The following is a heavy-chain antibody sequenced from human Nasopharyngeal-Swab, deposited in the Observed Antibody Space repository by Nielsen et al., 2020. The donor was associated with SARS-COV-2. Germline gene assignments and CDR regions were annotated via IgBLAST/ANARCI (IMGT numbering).Heavy chain of an antibody. CDR3: ASGQCINGVCNPTDGLDV. V-gene: IGHV1-45*02. D-gene: IGHD2-8*01. CDR2: ITPFNGNA. J-gene: IGHJ6*02. CDR1: GGSITYRF. Sequence: SVKESCKAAGGSITYRFLHWMGQATGQEREGRGWITPFNGNAKYAQKFQGRVSITRDGSRTTASLELSSLRPDDTAMYFCASGQCINGVCNPTDGLDVWGQGTSVTVS.